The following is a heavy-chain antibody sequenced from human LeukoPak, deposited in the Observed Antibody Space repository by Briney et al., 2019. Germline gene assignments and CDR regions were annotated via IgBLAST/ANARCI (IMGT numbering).Heavy chain of an antibody. CDR2: IIPIFGTA. CDR1: GGTFSSYA. V-gene: IGHV1-69*13. D-gene: IGHD1-7*01. J-gene: IGHJ4*02. CDR3: ARGGNWNYPAEEKYYFDY. Sequence: SVKVSCKASGGTFSSYAISWVRQAPGQGLEWMGGIIPIFGTANYAQKFQGRVTITADESTSTAYMELSSLRSDDTAVYYCARGGNWNYPAEEKYYFDYWGQGTLVTVSS.